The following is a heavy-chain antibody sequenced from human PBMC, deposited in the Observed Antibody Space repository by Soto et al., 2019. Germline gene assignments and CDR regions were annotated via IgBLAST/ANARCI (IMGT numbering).Heavy chain of an antibody. V-gene: IGHV3-74*01. Sequence: EVQLVESGGGLVQPGGSLRLSCAASGFTYSRHWMNWVRQAPGRGLVWVSRINSDGSATNYADSVKGRFTISRDNAKNTLYLQMNSLRAEDTAVYYCARIGWNEDDAFDIWGQGTMVTVSS. J-gene: IGHJ3*02. CDR1: GFTYSRHW. D-gene: IGHD1-1*01. CDR3: ARIGWNEDDAFDI. CDR2: INSDGSAT.